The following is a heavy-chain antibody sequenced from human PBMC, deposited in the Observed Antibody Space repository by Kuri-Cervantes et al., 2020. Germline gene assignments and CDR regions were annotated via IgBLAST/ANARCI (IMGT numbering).Heavy chain of an antibody. V-gene: IGHV1-69*05. CDR1: GGTFSSYA. CDR2: IIPIFGTA. D-gene: IGHD4-17*01. Sequence: SVKVSCKASGGTFSSYAISWVRQAPGQGLEWMGGIIPIFGTANYAQKFQGRVTITTDESTSTAYMELSSLRSEDTAIYYCATVDTVTTPHFDYWGQGTLVTVSS. J-gene: IGHJ4*02. CDR3: ATVDTVTTPHFDY.